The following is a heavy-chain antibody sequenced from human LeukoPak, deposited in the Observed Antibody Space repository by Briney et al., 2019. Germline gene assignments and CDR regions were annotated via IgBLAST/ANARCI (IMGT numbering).Heavy chain of an antibody. J-gene: IGHJ5*02. Sequence: GGSLRLSCEASGYTFSRYSMHWVRHAPGKGLEWVAIISFDGDNKYYADSVKGRFTISRDNSKNTLYLAIKSLRPADTALYYCARAPLGTSVQRYNWFDPWGQGTLVTVSS. V-gene: IGHV3-30*04. CDR3: ARAPLGTSVQRYNWFDP. D-gene: IGHD1-7*01. CDR1: GYTFSRYS. CDR2: ISFDGDNK.